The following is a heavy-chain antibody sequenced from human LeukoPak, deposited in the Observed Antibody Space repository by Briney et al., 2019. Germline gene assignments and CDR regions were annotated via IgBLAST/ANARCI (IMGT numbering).Heavy chain of an antibody. CDR3: ARDSNVVVPTASEFDY. CDR2: TSAYNGDT. CDR1: GYTFSSFG. D-gene: IGHD2-2*01. V-gene: IGHV1-18*01. Sequence: GASVKVSCKASGYTFSSFGISWVRQGPGQGLEWMGWTSAYNGDTNFAQNFQGRVTMTTDKSTSTAYMELNSLTSDDTAVYYCARDSNVVVPTASEFDYWGQGTLVTVSS. J-gene: IGHJ4*02.